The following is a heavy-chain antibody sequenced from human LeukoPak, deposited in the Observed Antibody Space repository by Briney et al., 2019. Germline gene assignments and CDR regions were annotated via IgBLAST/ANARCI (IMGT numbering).Heavy chain of an antibody. Sequence: SVKVSCKASGGTFSSYAISWVRQAPGQGLEWMGRIIPILSIANYAQKFQGRVTITADKSTSTAYMELSSLRSEDTAVYYCATYPGYCSGGSCYFDYWGQGTLVTVS. D-gene: IGHD2-15*01. CDR1: GGTFSSYA. J-gene: IGHJ4*02. CDR3: ATYPGYCSGGSCYFDY. CDR2: IIPILSIA. V-gene: IGHV1-69*04.